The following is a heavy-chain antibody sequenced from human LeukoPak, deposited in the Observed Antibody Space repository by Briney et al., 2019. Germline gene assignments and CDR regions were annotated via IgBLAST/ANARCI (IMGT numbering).Heavy chain of an antibody. V-gene: IGHV3-23*01. Sequence: PGGSLRLSCAASGFTFSSYAMSWVRQAPGKGLEWVSAISGSGGSTYYADSVKGRFTISRDNSKNTLYLQMNSLRAEDTAVYYCARVGGYGDYNWFDPWGQGTLVTVSS. CDR3: ARVGGYGDYNWFDP. CDR1: GFTFSSYA. J-gene: IGHJ5*02. CDR2: ISGSGGST. D-gene: IGHD4-17*01.